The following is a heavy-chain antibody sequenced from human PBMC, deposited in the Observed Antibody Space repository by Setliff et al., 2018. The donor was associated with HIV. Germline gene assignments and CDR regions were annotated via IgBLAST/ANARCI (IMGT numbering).Heavy chain of an antibody. CDR2: ITTYNGNT. CDR3: ARGTYRDAFDI. CDR1: GYTFTSYG. V-gene: IGHV1-18*01. J-gene: IGHJ3*02. D-gene: IGHD3-10*01. Sequence: ASVKVSCKASGYTFTSYGISWVRQVPGQWLQWMGWITTYNGNTNSAQNFQGRFTMTTDTTTSTAYIELRSLRSDDTAVYYCARGTYRDAFDIWGQGTMVTVSS.